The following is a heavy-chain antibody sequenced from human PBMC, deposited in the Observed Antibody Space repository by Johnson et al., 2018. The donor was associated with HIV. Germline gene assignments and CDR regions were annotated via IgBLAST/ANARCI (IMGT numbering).Heavy chain of an antibody. CDR1: QFTFSSYA. CDR2: ISYDGSNK. Sequence: QVQLVESGGGLAEPAWSPRLSCAASQFTFSSYAMHWVRQAPGKGLEWVAVISYDGSNKYYADSVKGRFTISRDNSKNTLYLQMNSLRAEDTAVYYCAKGQVARGPLDIWGQGTMVTVSS. D-gene: IGHD2-15*01. CDR3: AKGQVARGPLDI. V-gene: IGHV3-30-3*01. J-gene: IGHJ3*02.